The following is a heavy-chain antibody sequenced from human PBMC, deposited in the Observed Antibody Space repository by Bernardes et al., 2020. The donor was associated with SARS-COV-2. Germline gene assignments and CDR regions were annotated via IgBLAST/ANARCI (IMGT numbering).Heavy chain of an antibody. D-gene: IGHD2-2*02. Sequence: SETLSLTCTVSGGSISSYYWSWIRQPPGKGLEWIGYIYYSGSTNYSPSLKSRVTISVDTSKNQFSLKLSSVTAADTAGDYCARRSLGYCSSTSCYSAFDIWGQGTMVTVSS. J-gene: IGHJ3*02. CDR3: ARRSLGYCSSTSCYSAFDI. V-gene: IGHV4-59*08. CDR2: IYYSGST. CDR1: GGSISSYY.